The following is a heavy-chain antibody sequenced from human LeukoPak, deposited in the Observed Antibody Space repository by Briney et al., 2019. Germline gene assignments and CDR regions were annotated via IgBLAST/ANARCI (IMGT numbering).Heavy chain of an antibody. D-gene: IGHD1-1*01. CDR2: IYRSGST. J-gene: IGHJ4*02. V-gene: IGHV4-4*07. Sequence: SETLSLTCTVSGGSISDYYWGWVRQPVGKGLEWIGHIYRSGSTNYNPSLESRVTMSVDTSKNQFSLKLSSVTAADTALYFCARLHQSGTTDYWGQGTLVTVSS. CDR1: GGSISDYY. CDR3: ARLHQSGTTDY.